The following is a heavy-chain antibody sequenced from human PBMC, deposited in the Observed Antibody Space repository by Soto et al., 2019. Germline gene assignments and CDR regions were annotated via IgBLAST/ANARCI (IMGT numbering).Heavy chain of an antibody. J-gene: IGHJ4*02. V-gene: IGHV4-61*01. CDR2: IYYSGST. CDR3: VSGAFMVVSFFDY. CDR1: GGSVSSGSYY. D-gene: IGHD2-15*01. Sequence: QVQLQESGPGLVKPSETLSLTCTVSGGSVSSGSYYWSWIRQPPGKGLEWIGYIYYSGSTNYNPSLSSRVTISVDTSNNQFSLKLSSVTAADTAVYYCVSGAFMVVSFFDYWGQGTLVTVSS.